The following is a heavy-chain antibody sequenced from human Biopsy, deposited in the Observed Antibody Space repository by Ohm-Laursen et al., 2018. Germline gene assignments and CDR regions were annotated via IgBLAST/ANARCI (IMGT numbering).Heavy chain of an antibody. Sequence: SLRLSCAASGFTFNNYGMQWVRQAPGKGLEWVAFIFYDGSNTYYADSVKGRFTISRDNSKNTLYLQMNSLRAEDTAVYYCAKDRWPHVAVVTTNFDSWGQGTLVTVSS. CDR2: IFYDGSNT. CDR1: GFTFNNYG. D-gene: IGHD2-21*02. V-gene: IGHV3-30*18. J-gene: IGHJ4*02. CDR3: AKDRWPHVAVVTTNFDS.